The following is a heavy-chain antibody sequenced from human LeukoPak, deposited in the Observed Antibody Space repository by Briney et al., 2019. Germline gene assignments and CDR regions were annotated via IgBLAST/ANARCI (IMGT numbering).Heavy chain of an antibody. J-gene: IGHJ5*02. CDR1: GGSISSSTYY. CDR3: ARDGPVYSGIQEEGGWFDP. Sequence: SETLSLTCTVSGGSISSSTYYWGWIRQPPGKGLEWIGSIYYSGSTYYNPSLKSRVTISVDTSKNQFSLKLSSVTAADTAVYYRARDGPVYSGIQEEGGWFDPWGQGTLVTVSS. D-gene: IGHD1-26*01. V-gene: IGHV4-39*07. CDR2: IYYSGST.